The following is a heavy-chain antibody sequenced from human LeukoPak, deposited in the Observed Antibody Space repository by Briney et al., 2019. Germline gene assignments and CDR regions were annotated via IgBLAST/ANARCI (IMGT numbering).Heavy chain of an antibody. D-gene: IGHD5-12*01. Sequence: PGGSLRLSCAASGFTFSSYGMHWVRQAPGKGLEWVAVIWYDGSNKYYADSVKGRFTISRDNSKNTLYLQMSSLRAEDTALYYCVKVGDSGYGEYYQHWGQGTLVTVSS. CDR2: IWYDGSNK. CDR3: VKVGDSGYGEYYQH. J-gene: IGHJ1*01. V-gene: IGHV3-30*02. CDR1: GFTFSSYG.